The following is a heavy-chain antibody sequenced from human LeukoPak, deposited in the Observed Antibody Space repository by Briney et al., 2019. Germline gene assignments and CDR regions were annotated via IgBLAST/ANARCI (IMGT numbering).Heavy chain of an antibody. Sequence: ASVKVSCKASGGTFSSYAISWVRQAPGQGLEWMGRIIPILGIANYAQKFQGRVTITADESTSTAYMELSSLRSEDTAVYYCARTYSSSSFDYWGQGTLVTVSS. V-gene: IGHV1-69*04. D-gene: IGHD6-6*01. CDR1: GGTFSSYA. CDR3: ARTYSSSSFDY. J-gene: IGHJ4*02. CDR2: IIPILGIA.